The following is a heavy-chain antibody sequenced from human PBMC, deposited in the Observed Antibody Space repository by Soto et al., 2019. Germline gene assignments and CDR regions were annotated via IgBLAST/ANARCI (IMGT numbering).Heavy chain of an antibody. CDR1: GWSFRDFC. J-gene: IGHJ4*02. CDR3: ARAPLEDY. V-gene: IGHV4-59*01. CDR2: IYHTGYT. Sequence: DTMSLTAAVYGWSFRDFCGSWIRQPPGKGLEWIGYIYHTGYTSYSPSLKSRVTMSLDTSKNQFSLELRSVTAADTAVYYCARAPLEDYLVQGTLVTGSS.